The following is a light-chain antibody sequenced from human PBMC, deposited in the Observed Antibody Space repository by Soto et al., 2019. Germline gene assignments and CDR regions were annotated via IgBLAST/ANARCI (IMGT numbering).Light chain of an antibody. Sequence: QSVLTQPPSVSGAPGQRVTISCTGSSSNIGAGHDVHWYQQLPETAPKLLIYGNSIRPSGVPARFSGSKSGTSASLAITGLQAEDEADYYCQSYDSSLSGYVFGTGTKLTVL. CDR2: GNS. CDR1: SSNIGAGHD. V-gene: IGLV1-40*01. CDR3: QSYDSSLSGYV. J-gene: IGLJ1*01.